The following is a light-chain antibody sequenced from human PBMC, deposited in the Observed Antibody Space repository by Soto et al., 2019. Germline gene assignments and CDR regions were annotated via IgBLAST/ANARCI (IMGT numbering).Light chain of an antibody. CDR2: GAS. J-gene: IGKJ5*01. Sequence: EIVMTQSPAILSVSPGVRVTLSCRASQSVDTYLAWYQQKSGQSPRLLIYGASSRATGIPDRFSGSGSGTDFTLTIGRLEPEDFAVYYCQQYGSSPITFGQGTRLEIK. V-gene: IGKV3-20*01. CDR3: QQYGSSPIT. CDR1: QSVDTY.